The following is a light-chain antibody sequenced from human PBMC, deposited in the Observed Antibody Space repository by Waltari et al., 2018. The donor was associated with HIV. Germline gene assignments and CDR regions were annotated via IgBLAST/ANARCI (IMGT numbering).Light chain of an antibody. CDR2: SSN. J-gene: IGLJ3*02. Sequence: VVTQEPSLPVSPGGTVTLTCTSNTGPVSTSSYPCWFQQRPGQAPRLLIFSSNKRHSWTLAHFSCSLLGDKAALPLSSGQPEDEADYYCRLYYGGRRPSWVFGGGTKLTVL. CDR3: RLYYGGRRPSWV. CDR1: TGPVSTSSY. V-gene: IGLV7-43*01.